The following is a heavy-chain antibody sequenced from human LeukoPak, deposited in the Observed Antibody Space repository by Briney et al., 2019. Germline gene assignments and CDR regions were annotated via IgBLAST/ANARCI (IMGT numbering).Heavy chain of an antibody. CDR1: GFTFTNYA. V-gene: IGHV3-23*01. Sequence: PGGSLRLSCVASGFTFTNYAMSWVRQAPGKGLEWVSAISGTTPETHFADSVKGRFTISRDNSRDTLYLQMNSLRVEDTAVYYCAKVRDYYDNSGYYFLHPFDYWGQGTLVTVSS. D-gene: IGHD3-22*01. J-gene: IGHJ4*02. CDR3: AKVRDYYDNSGYYFLHPFDY. CDR2: ISGTTPET.